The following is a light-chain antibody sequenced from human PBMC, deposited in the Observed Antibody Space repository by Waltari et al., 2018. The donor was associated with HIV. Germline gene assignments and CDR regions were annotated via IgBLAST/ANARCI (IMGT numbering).Light chain of an antibody. CDR1: GLRSYY. Sequence: SSELTQDPAVSVALGQTVRITCPGDGLRSYYASWYQQKPGQAPVLVIYGKNNRPSGIPDRFSGSSSGNTASLTITGAQAEDEADYYCNSRDSSGNHYVFGTGTKVTVL. CDR2: GKN. J-gene: IGLJ1*01. CDR3: NSRDSSGNHYV. V-gene: IGLV3-19*01.